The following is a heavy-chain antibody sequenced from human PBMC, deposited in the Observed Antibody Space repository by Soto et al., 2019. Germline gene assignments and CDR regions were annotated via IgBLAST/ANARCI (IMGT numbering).Heavy chain of an antibody. V-gene: IGHV1-58*02. CDR3: ARSMKAGKNFDY. D-gene: IGHD6-13*01. CDR2: IVVGSGNT. J-gene: IGHJ4*02. Sequence: SVKVSCKASGFTFSSSGIHWVRQARGQRLEWIGWIVVGSGNTNYAQKFQERVTITRDVSTNTAYMELTSLRADDTAVYYCARSMKAGKNFDYWGQGTLVTVSS. CDR1: GFTFSSSG.